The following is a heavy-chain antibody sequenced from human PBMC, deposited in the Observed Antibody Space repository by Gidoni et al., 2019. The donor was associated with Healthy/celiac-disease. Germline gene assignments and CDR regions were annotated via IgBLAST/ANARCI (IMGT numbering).Heavy chain of an antibody. D-gene: IGHD4-17*01. CDR2: IKSKTDGGTT. CDR1: GFTFSNAW. CDR3: TTATVTTWASYYYYYGMDV. J-gene: IGHJ6*02. V-gene: IGHV3-15*01. Sequence: EVQLVEPGGCLVMSGGSLRLPCAASGFTFSNAWMSWVRQAPGKGQEWVGRIKSKTDGGTTDNAAPVKGRFTISRDDSKNTLYLQMNSLKTEDTAVYYCTTATVTTWASYYYYYGMDVWGQGTTVTVSS.